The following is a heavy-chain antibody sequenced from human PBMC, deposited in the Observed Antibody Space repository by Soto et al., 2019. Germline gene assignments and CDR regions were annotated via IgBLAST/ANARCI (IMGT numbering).Heavy chain of an antibody. D-gene: IGHD6-19*01. J-gene: IGHJ4*02. CDR1: GFTFSSYG. CDR2: IWYDGSNE. CDR3: ARDRRGSGWYDYFDY. Sequence: QVQLVESGGGVVQPGRSLRLSCAASGFTFSSYGMHWVRQAPGKGLEWVEVIWYDGSNENYADSVKGRFTISRDNSKNTLYLQMNSLRAEDTALYYCARDRRGSGWYDYFDYWGQGTLVTVSS. V-gene: IGHV3-33*01.